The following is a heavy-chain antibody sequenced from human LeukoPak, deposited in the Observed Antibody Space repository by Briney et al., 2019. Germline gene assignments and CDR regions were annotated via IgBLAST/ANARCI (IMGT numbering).Heavy chain of an antibody. Sequence: ASVKVSCKASGYTFTGYYMHWVRQAPGQGLEWMGWINPNSGGTNYAQKFQGRVTMTRDTSISTAYMELSRLRSDDTAVYYCAREASRGSYKGSDAFDIWGQGTMLTVSS. CDR3: AREASRGSYKGSDAFDI. CDR2: INPNSGGT. CDR1: GYTFTGYY. J-gene: IGHJ3*02. D-gene: IGHD1-26*01. V-gene: IGHV1-2*02.